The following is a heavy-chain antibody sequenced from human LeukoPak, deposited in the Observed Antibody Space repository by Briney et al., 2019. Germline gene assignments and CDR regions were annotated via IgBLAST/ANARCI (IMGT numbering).Heavy chain of an antibody. Sequence: GGSLRLSCAASGFTFSDYYMSWIRQAPGKGLEWVSYISSSGSTIYYADSVKGRFTISRDNAKNSLYLQMNSLRAEDTAVYYCARGVRQLNVDTALDYYYYMDVWGKGTTVTVSS. CDR2: ISSSGSTI. CDR3: ARGVRQLNVDTALDYYYYMDV. V-gene: IGHV3-11*04. D-gene: IGHD5-18*01. J-gene: IGHJ6*03. CDR1: GFTFSDYY.